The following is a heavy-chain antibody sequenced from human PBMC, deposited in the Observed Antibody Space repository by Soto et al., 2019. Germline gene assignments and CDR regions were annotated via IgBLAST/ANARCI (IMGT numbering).Heavy chain of an antibody. CDR3: AKGRLYSDDSSGYPFDY. V-gene: IGHV3-30*18. J-gene: IGHJ4*02. Sequence: PGGSLRLSCAASGFTFSSYGMHWVRQAPGKGLEWVAVISYDGSNKYYADSVKGRFTISRDNSKNTLYLQMNSLRAEDTAVYYCAKGRLYSDDSSGYPFDYWGQGTLVTVSS. CDR1: GFTFSSYG. CDR2: ISYDGSNK. D-gene: IGHD3-22*01.